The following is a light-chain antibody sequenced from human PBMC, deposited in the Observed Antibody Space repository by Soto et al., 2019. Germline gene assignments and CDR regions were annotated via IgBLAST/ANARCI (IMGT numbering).Light chain of an antibody. V-gene: IGLV2-8*01. CDR1: SGDVGRYNY. J-gene: IGLJ3*02. Sequence: QSALTQPPSASGSPRQSVTISCTGTSGDVGRYNYVSWYQQHPRKAPKLLIYEVSKRPSGVPDRFSGSKSGNTASLTVSGLQAEDEAHYYCSSYAGSNTWVFGGGTKLTVL. CDR3: SSYAGSNTWV. CDR2: EVS.